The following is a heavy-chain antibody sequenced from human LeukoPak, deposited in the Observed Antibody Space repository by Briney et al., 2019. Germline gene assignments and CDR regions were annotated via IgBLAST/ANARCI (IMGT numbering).Heavy chain of an antibody. CDR3: ARGPSSSWGYYYYGMDV. CDR2: INPSGGST. Sequence: ASVKVSCTASGYTFTSYYMHWVRQAPGQGLEWMGIINPSGGSTSYAQKFQGRVTMTTDTSTSTAYMELRSLRSDDTAVYYCARGPSSSWGYYYYGMDVWGQGTTVTVSS. J-gene: IGHJ6*02. D-gene: IGHD6-13*01. CDR1: GYTFTSYY. V-gene: IGHV1-46*01.